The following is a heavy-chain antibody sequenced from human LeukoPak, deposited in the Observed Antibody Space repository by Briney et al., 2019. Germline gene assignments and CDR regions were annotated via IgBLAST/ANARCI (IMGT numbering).Heavy chain of an antibody. V-gene: IGHV3-53*01. J-gene: IGHJ6*02. CDR2: IYSGGST. CDR1: GFTVSSNY. D-gene: IGHD5-24*01. Sequence: GGSLRLSCAASGFTVSSNYMSWVRQAPGKGLEWVSVIYSGGSTYYADSVKGRFTISRDNSKNTLYLQMNSLKTEDTGVYYCTRDSYGYYPEYGFGVWGPGTTVTVSS. CDR3: TRDSYGYYPEYGFGV.